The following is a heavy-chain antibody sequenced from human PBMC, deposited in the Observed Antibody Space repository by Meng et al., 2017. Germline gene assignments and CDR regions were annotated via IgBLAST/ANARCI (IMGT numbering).Heavy chain of an antibody. CDR3: ARLWAVAGSPEYYFDY. D-gene: IGHD6-19*01. Sequence: ASVKVSCKASGYTFTSYDINWVRQATGQGLEWMGWMNPNSGNTGYAQKFQGRVTITRNTSISTDYMELSSLRSEDTAVYYCARLWAVAGSPEYYFDYWGQGTLVTVSS. J-gene: IGHJ4*02. CDR1: GYTFTSYD. V-gene: IGHV1-8*03. CDR2: MNPNSGNT.